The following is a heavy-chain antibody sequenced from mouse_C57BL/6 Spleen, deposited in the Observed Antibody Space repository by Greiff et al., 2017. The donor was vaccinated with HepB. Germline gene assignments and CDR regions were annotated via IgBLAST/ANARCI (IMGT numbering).Heavy chain of an antibody. CDR2: IYPGDGDT. CDR1: GYAFSSSW. D-gene: IGHD2-2*01. V-gene: IGHV1-82*01. Sequence: QVQLKESGPELVKPGASVKISCKASGYAFSSSWMNWVKQRPGKGLEWIGRIYPGDGDTNYNGKFKGKATLTADKSSSTAYMRLSSLTSEDSAVYFCARSPSPYGYKGYWGQGTTLTVSS. J-gene: IGHJ2*01. CDR3: ARSPSPYGYKGY.